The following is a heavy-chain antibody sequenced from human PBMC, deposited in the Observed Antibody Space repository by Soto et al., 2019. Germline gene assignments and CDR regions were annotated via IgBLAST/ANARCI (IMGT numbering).Heavy chain of an antibody. Sequence: SETLSLTCDVSGDSSRGPYGSWIRQPPGKRLEWIAYISYSGTTNINPSLRSRVTIYVDASKNDFSLKVTSATVADTATYYCARLGGYCDRTGCYGYYALDVWGQGTTVTVSS. V-gene: IGHV4-59*08. D-gene: IGHD2-15*01. J-gene: IGHJ6*02. CDR1: GDSSRGPY. CDR2: ISYSGTT. CDR3: ARLGGYCDRTGCYGYYALDV.